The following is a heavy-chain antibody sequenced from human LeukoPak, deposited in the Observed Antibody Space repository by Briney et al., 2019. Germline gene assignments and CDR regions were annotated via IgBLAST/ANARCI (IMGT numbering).Heavy chain of an antibody. V-gene: IGHV4-59*08. CDR3: ARLYGSGRRGAFDI. Sequence: PSETLSLTCTVSGGSLGREFWTWIRQPPGKGLGWIGYIYDIGTTNYNPSLKSRVTIFVDTSRNQFSLNLTSVTAADTAVYYCARLYGSGRRGAFDIWGQGTLVTVSS. CDR1: GGSLGREF. J-gene: IGHJ3*02. D-gene: IGHD3-10*01. CDR2: IYDIGTT.